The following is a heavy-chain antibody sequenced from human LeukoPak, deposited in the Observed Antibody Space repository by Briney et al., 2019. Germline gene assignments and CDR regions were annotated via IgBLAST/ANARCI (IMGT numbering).Heavy chain of an antibody. CDR1: GFSLSGSW. CDR2: SKYDGSTK. Sequence: GGSLRLSCEASGFSLSGSWMHWVRQAPGKGLMWVSQSKYDGSTKSYAASVRGRFTISRDNAKNTLYLHMDSLRAEDTVVYYCARSDYFHNWGQGTMVVVSA. V-gene: IGHV3-74*01. D-gene: IGHD2/OR15-2a*01. J-gene: IGHJ3*01. CDR3: ARSDYFHN.